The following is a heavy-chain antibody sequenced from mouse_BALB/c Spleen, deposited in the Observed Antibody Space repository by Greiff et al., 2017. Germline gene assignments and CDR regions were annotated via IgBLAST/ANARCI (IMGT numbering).Heavy chain of an antibody. V-gene: IGHV5-6-3*01. D-gene: IGHD1-1*01. J-gene: IGHJ2*01. CDR2: INSNGGST. Sequence: LVESGGGLVQPGGSLKLSCAASGFTFSSYGMSWVRQTPDKRLELVATINSNGGSTYYPDSVKGRFTISRDNAKNTLYLQMSSLKSEDTAMYYCARGYYYGRAFDYWGQGTTLTVSS. CDR1: GFTFSSYG. CDR3: ARGYYYGRAFDY.